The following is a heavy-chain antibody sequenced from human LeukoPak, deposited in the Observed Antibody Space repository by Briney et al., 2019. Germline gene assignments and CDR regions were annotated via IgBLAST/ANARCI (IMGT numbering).Heavy chain of an antibody. CDR1: GFTFSSYA. CDR3: AREVITMVRGRRMDV. D-gene: IGHD3-10*01. J-gene: IGHJ6*04. V-gene: IGHV3-30*04. Sequence: GASLRLSCAASGFTFSSYAMHWVRQAPGKGLEWVAVISYDGSNKYYADSVKGRFTISRDNSKNTLYLQMNSLRAEDTAVYYCAREVITMVRGRRMDVWGKGTTVTVSS. CDR2: ISYDGSNK.